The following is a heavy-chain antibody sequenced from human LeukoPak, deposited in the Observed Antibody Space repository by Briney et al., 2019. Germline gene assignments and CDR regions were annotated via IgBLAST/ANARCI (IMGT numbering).Heavy chain of an antibody. V-gene: IGHV1-2*02. CDR3: ATQATSGWHFS. D-gene: IGHD6-19*01. Sequence: ASVKVSCKASGYTFTGYYMHWVRQAPGQGPEWLGWINPNSGGTNYAQKFQGRVTMTRDTSLSTVYMELSRLRSDDTAVYYCATQATSGWHFSWGQGTLVTVSS. J-gene: IGHJ5*02. CDR1: GYTFTGYY. CDR2: INPNSGGT.